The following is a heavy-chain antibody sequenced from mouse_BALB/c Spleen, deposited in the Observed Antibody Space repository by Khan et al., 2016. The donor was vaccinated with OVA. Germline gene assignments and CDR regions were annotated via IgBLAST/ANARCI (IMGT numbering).Heavy chain of an antibody. CDR1: GYSFTDYY. CDR2: ISPGSGDT. CDR3: ARRNYFGYTFAY. J-gene: IGHJ3*01. V-gene: IGHV1-77*01. D-gene: IGHD1-2*01. Sequence: QVQLQQSGAELARPGASVKLSCKASGYSFTDYYINWVKQRTGQGLEWIGEISPGSGDTYYNEKFKGKATLTADNSSSTAYMQRRSLTSEASAVYFCARRNYFGYTFAYWGQGTLVTVSA.